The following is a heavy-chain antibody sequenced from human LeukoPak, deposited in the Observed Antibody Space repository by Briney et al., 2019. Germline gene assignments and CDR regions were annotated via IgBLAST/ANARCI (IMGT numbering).Heavy chain of an antibody. CDR1: GYTFTSYG. V-gene: IGHV1-18*01. CDR3: ARGYSSGWYGGDNWFDP. CDR2: ISAYNGNT. J-gene: IGHJ5*02. Sequence: ASMKVSCKASGYTFTSYGISWVRQAPGQGLEWMGWISAYNGNTNYAQKLQGRVTMTTDTSTSTAYMELRSLRSDDTAVYYCARGYSSGWYGGDNWFDPWGQGTLVTVSS. D-gene: IGHD6-19*01.